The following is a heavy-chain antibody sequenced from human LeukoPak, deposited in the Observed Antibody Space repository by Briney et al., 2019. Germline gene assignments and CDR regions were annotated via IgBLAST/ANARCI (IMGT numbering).Heavy chain of an antibody. J-gene: IGHJ4*02. Sequence: PGGSLRLSCAVSGFTVSSNYMSWVRQAPGKGLEWVAVIYSGGSTYYADSVKGRFTISRDNSKNTLYLQMNSLRAEDTAVYYYARSDGSGVLDYWGQGTLVTVSS. CDR2: IYSGGST. CDR3: ARSDGSGVLDY. V-gene: IGHV3-53*01. CDR1: GFTVSSNY. D-gene: IGHD3-10*01.